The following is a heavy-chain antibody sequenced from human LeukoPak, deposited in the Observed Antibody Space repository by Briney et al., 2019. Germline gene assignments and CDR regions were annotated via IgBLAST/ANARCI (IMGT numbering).Heavy chain of an antibody. J-gene: IGHJ6*04. D-gene: IGHD3-10*02. Sequence: PGESLRLSCAAPGFTFSSYSMNWVRQAPGKGLEWVSSISSSSSYIYYADSVKGRFTISRDNAKNSLYLQMNSLRAEDTAVYYCAELGITMTGGVWGKGTTVTISS. CDR2: ISSSSSYI. V-gene: IGHV3-21*01. CDR1: GFTFSSYS. CDR3: AELGITMTGGV.